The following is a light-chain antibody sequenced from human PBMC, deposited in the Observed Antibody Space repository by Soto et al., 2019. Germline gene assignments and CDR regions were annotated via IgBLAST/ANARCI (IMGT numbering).Light chain of an antibody. CDR1: QSISSW. Sequence: DIQMTQSPSTLSASVGDRATITCRASQSISSWLAWYQQKPGKAPNLLIYKASSLESGVPSRFSGSGSGTEFTLTISSLQPDDFATYYCQHYNSYPITFGQGTRLEIK. CDR3: QHYNSYPIT. CDR2: KAS. V-gene: IGKV1-5*03. J-gene: IGKJ5*01.